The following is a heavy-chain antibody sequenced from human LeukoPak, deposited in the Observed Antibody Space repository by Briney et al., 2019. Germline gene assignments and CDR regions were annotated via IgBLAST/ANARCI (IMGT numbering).Heavy chain of an antibody. CDR2: ISAYNGNT. V-gene: IGHV1-18*01. J-gene: IGHJ4*02. Sequence: ASVKVSCKASGYTFSGYGFSWVRQAPGQGLEWMGWISAYNGNTNYAQKFQDRVTMTTYTSTSTAYMELRSLRSDDTAVYYCAATQDYYDSSGSLGNFDYWGQGTLVTVSS. D-gene: IGHD3-22*01. CDR3: AATQDYYDSSGSLGNFDY. CDR1: GYTFSGYG.